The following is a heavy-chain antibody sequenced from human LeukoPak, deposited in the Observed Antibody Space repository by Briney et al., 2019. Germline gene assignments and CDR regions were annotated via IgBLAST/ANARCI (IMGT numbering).Heavy chain of an antibody. CDR3: ARTGGSNATAAFDI. CDR1: GYTFTGYY. D-gene: IGHD1-26*01. V-gene: IGHV1-2*02. Sequence: ASVKVSCKASGYTFTGYYMHWVRQAPGQGLEWMGWINPNSGGTNYAQKFQGRVTMTRDTSISTAYMELSRLRSDDTAVYYCARTGGSNATAAFDIWGQGTMVTVSS. CDR2: INPNSGGT. J-gene: IGHJ3*02.